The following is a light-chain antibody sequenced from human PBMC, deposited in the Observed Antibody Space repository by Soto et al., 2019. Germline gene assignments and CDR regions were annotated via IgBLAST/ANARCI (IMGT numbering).Light chain of an antibody. CDR3: SSYTSSSTLGGV. CDR2: EVS. Sequence: HSALTQPASVSGSPGQSITISCTGTSSDVGGYNYVSWYQQHPGKAPKLMIYEVSNRPSGVSNRFSGSKSGNTASLTISGLQAEDEADYYCSSYTSSSTLGGVFGGGTKVTVL. J-gene: IGLJ2*01. CDR1: SSDVGGYNY. V-gene: IGLV2-14*01.